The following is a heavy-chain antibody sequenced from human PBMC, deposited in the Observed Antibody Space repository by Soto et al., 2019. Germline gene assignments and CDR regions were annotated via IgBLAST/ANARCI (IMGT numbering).Heavy chain of an antibody. Sequence: EVQLVESGGGLVQPGGSLRLSCAASGFTFRHYAMNWVRQAPGKGLEWVSGISSGRGATIRYAESVQGRFSISRDNSKNTLFLPMNNLRVDDTPLSSCANDQGDGGDYESLHGSDCGQSTLVTVSS. D-gene: IGHD4-17*01. J-gene: IGHJ4*02. V-gene: IGHV3-23*04. CDR1: GFTFRHYA. CDR2: ISSGRGATI. CDR3: ANDQGDGGDYESLHGSD.